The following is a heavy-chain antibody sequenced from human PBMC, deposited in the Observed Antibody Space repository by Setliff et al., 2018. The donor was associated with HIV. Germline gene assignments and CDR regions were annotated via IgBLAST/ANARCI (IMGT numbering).Heavy chain of an antibody. J-gene: IGHJ4*02. CDR3: AREWDTDMAHLDY. Sequence: GGSLRLSCAASGVTFSNYAMHWVRQAPGKGLEWVAVISYVASNQNYADSVKGRFSISRDNSKDTLYLQMTSLRAEDTAVYYCAREWDTDMAHLDYWGQGTMVTV. CDR2: ISYVASNQ. D-gene: IGHD5-18*01. CDR1: GVTFSNYA. V-gene: IGHV3-30*04.